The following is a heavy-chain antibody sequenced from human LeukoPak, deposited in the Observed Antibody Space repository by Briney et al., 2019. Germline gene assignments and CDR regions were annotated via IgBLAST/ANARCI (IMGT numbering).Heavy chain of an antibody. J-gene: IGHJ4*02. Sequence: GGSLRLSCAVSGFPFSVYEMNWVPQAPGKGLEWVSNIGSSGSTIYYADSVKGRFSISRDNAKSSLYLQMNSLRVEDTAVYYCALLAVASDFDYWGQGALVTVSP. V-gene: IGHV3-48*03. D-gene: IGHD6-19*01. CDR1: GFPFSVYE. CDR3: ALLAVASDFDY. CDR2: IGSSGSTI.